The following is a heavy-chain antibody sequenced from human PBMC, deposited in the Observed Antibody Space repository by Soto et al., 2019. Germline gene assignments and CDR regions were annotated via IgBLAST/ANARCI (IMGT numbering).Heavy chain of an antibody. J-gene: IGHJ4*02. CDR3: ARQRTTVVTQAYFDH. D-gene: IGHD4-17*01. V-gene: IGHV4-39*01. CDR2: IYYSGRS. CDR1: GGSITSSSYY. Sequence: LSLTGTVSGGSITSSSYYWGWIRQPPGKGLEWIGGIYYSGRSYYNPSLKSRVTMSVDTSKNQFSLTLNSVTAADAAVYYCARQRTTVVTQAYFDHWGQGTLVTVSS.